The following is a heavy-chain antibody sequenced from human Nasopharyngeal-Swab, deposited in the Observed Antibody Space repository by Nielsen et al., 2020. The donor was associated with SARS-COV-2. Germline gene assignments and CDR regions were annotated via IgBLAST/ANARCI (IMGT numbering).Heavy chain of an antibody. CDR1: GYTFTGYY. V-gene: IGHV1-2*04. J-gene: IGHJ3*02. Sequence: ASVTVSCKASGYTFTGYYMHWVRQAPGQGLEGMGWINPNSGGTNYAQKFQGWVTMTRDTSISTAYMELSRLRSDDTAVYYRAREGYSSSWAEAFDIWGQGTMVTVSS. CDR3: AREGYSSSWAEAFDI. CDR2: INPNSGGT. D-gene: IGHD6-13*01.